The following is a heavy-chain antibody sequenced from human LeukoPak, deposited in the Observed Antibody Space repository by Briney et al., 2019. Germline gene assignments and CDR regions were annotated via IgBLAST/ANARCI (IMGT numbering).Heavy chain of an antibody. J-gene: IGHJ5*02. V-gene: IGHV3-23*01. CDR2: ISGSGGST. Sequence: GGSLRLSCTASGFTFSSYAMSWVRQAPGKGLEWVSAISGSGGSTYYADSVKGRFTISRDNSKNTLYLQMNSLRAEDTAVYYCAKDFDSSSWYFGWFDPWGQGTLVTVSS. CDR3: AKDFDSSSWYFGWFDP. CDR1: GFTFSSYA. D-gene: IGHD6-13*01.